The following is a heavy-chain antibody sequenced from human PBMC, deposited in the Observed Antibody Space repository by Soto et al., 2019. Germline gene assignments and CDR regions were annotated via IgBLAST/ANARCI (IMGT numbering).Heavy chain of an antibody. CDR2: INHAGHT. Sequence: QVQLQQWGAGLFKPSETLSLTCNVSGDSFTSYYWTWVRQPPGKGLEWIGEINHAGHTNYFPSLKSRVTILVHRSRNQFSLKLSSVTVADTAIYYCARKSFGLRYFDLWGQGTLVTVSS. CDR3: ARKSFGLRYFDL. J-gene: IGHJ4*02. D-gene: IGHD3-10*01. V-gene: IGHV4-34*01. CDR1: GDSFTSYY.